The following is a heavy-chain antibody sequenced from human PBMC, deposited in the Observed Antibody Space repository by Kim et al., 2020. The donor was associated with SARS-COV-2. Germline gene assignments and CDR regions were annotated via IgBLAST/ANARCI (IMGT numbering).Heavy chain of an antibody. CDR1: GFIFSSYA. Sequence: GGSLRLSCAASGFIFSSYAMHWVRQTPDKGLEWVAVIAYDGTIRYYADSVKGRFTISRDDARNTLFLQMNSLRAEDTAVYYCARDLLVGAPEYFDYWGQGALVTVSS. D-gene: IGHD1-26*01. CDR2: IAYDGTIR. V-gene: IGHV3-30-3*01. CDR3: ARDLLVGAPEYFDY. J-gene: IGHJ4*02.